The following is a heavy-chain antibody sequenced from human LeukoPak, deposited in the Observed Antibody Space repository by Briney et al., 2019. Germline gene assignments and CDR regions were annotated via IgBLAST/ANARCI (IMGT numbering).Heavy chain of an antibody. D-gene: IGHD6-19*01. V-gene: IGHV3-30*04. Sequence: PGRSLRLSCAASGFTFSSYAMHWVRQAPGKGLEWVAVISYDGSNKYYADSVKGRFPISRDNSKNTLYLQMNSLRAEDTAVYYCARMRSGRFDYWGQGTLVTVSP. J-gene: IGHJ4*02. CDR2: ISYDGSNK. CDR3: ARMRSGRFDY. CDR1: GFTFSSYA.